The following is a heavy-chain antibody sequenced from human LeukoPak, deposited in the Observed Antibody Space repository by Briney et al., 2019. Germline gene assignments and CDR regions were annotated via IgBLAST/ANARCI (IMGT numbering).Heavy chain of an antibody. J-gene: IGHJ4*02. CDR3: ARPPIPYSSSRDDY. CDR1: GGSISSGGYY. Sequence: TSETLSLTCTVSGGSISSGGYYWSWIRQHPGKGLEWIGYIYYSGSTYYNPSLKSRVTISVDTSKNQFSLKLSSVTAADTAVYYCARPPIPYSSSRDDYWGQGTLVTVSS. CDR2: IYYSGST. V-gene: IGHV4-31*03. D-gene: IGHD6-6*01.